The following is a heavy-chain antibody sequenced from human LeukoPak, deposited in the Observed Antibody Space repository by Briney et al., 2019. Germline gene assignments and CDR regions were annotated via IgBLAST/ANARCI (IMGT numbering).Heavy chain of an antibody. CDR3: VRAVGGNDGRTFGY. Sequence: GGSLRLSCAASGNYWMHWVRQVPGKGLVWVSHINSDGSWTSYADSVKGRFTISKDNAKNTVYLQMNSLRAEDTAMYYCVRAVGGNDGRTFGYWAQGTLVTVSS. V-gene: IGHV3-74*01. D-gene: IGHD3-3*01. CDR2: INSDGSWT. J-gene: IGHJ4*02. CDR1: GNYW.